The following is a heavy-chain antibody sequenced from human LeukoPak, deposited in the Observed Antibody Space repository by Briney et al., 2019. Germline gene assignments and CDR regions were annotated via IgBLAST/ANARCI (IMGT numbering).Heavy chain of an antibody. J-gene: IGHJ6*02. CDR1: GGSISGHY. CDR2: IHYTGKP. Sequence: SDPLSLTCSVSGGSISGHYWTWIRQPPGKGLEWIGQIHYTGKPDYNPSLKSRITISVATSKNQVSLKVSCVTAADSAIYYCARFGVDYDMDVWGHGTTVTVFS. D-gene: IGHD3-16*01. CDR3: ARFGVDYDMDV. V-gene: IGHV4-59*07.